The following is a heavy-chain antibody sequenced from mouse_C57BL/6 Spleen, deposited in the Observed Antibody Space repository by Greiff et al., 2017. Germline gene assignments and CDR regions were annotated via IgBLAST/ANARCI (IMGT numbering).Heavy chain of an antibody. CDR2: IRNKANGYTT. V-gene: IGHV7-3*01. D-gene: IGHD1-1*01. Sequence: EVQLVESGGGLVQPGGSLSLSCAASGFTFTDYYMSWVRQPPGKALEWLGFIRNKANGYTTEYSASVKGRFTISSDNSQSILYLQMNALRAEDSATYYCASIGSSFYWYFDVWGTGTTVTVSS. CDR3: ASIGSSFYWYFDV. J-gene: IGHJ1*03. CDR1: GFTFTDYY.